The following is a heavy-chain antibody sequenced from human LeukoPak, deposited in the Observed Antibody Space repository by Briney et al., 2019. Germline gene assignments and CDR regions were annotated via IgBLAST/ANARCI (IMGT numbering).Heavy chain of an antibody. D-gene: IGHD6-13*01. V-gene: IGHV3-21*04. CDR2: ISSSSSYI. CDR3: AKDKMSSSRGYYFDY. CDR1: GFTFSSYS. J-gene: IGHJ4*02. Sequence: PGGSLRLSCAASGFTFSSYSMNWVRQAPGKGLEWVSSISSSSSYIYYAGSVKGRFTISRDSAKNSLYLQMNSLRAEDTAVYYCAKDKMSSSRGYYFDYWGQGTLVTVSS.